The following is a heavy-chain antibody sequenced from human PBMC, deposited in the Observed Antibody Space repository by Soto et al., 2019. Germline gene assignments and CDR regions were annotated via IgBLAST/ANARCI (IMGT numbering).Heavy chain of an antibody. J-gene: IGHJ6*02. Sequence: GASVKVSCKASGYTFSNFGLSWVRQAPGQGLEWMGWISGYNGNTNSAERFQGRVTMTTDTSTSTAYMEVRRLTSDDTAVYYCARDKGYGFGSSPYHRMEGWGQGTKVPVP. CDR2: ISGYNGNT. V-gene: IGHV1-18*01. CDR3: ARDKGYGFGSSPYHRMEG. CDR1: GYTFSNFG. D-gene: IGHD5-18*01.